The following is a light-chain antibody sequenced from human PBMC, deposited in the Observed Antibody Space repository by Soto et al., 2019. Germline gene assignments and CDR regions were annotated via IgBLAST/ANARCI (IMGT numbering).Light chain of an antibody. V-gene: IGKV4-1*01. CDR3: QQYYSTPPA. J-gene: IGKJ3*01. Sequence: DIVMTQSPDSLAVSLGERATINCKSSQSVLYSSNNKNYLAWYQQKPGPPPKLLIYWASTRESVVPDRFSGSGSGTDFTLTISSLQAEDVAVYYSQQYYSTPPAFGPGTKVDIK. CDR2: WAS. CDR1: QSVLYSSNNKNY.